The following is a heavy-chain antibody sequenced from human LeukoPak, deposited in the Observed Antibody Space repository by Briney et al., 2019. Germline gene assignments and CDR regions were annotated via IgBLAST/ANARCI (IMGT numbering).Heavy chain of an antibody. CDR3: ARVKTRILYPPTREGFDP. J-gene: IGHJ5*02. CDR1: GGTFSSHA. V-gene: IGHV1-69*06. D-gene: IGHD2-15*01. CDR2: IIPIFGTA. Sequence: RASVKVSCKASGGTFSSHAISWVRQAPGQGLEWMGGIIPIFGTANYAQKFQGRVTITADKSTSTAYMELSSLRSEDTAVYYCARVKTRILYPPTREGFDPWGQGTLVTVSS.